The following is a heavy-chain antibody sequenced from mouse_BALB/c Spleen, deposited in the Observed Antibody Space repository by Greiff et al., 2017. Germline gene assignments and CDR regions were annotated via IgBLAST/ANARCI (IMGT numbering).Heavy chain of an antibody. Sequence: QVQLKESGPGLVAPSQSLSITCTVSGFSLTSYGVHWVRQPPGKGLEWLGVIWAGGSTNYNSALMSRLSISKDNSKSQVFLKMNSLQTDDTAMYYCARGGADYWEGFAYWGQGTLVTVSA. V-gene: IGHV2-9*02. CDR2: IWAGGST. CDR3: ARGGADYWEGFAY. CDR1: GFSLTSYG. D-gene: IGHD4-1*01. J-gene: IGHJ3*01.